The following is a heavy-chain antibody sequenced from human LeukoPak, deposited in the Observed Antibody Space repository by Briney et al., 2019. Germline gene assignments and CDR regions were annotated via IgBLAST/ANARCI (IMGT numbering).Heavy chain of an antibody. CDR3: ASWKQQLVMSD. CDR2: IYYSGST. J-gene: IGHJ4*02. D-gene: IGHD6-13*01. CDR1: GVSISSGGYY. Sequence: SETLSLTCTVSGVSISSGGYYWSWIRQHPGKGLEWIGYIYYSGSTYYNPSLKSRVTISVDTSKNQFSLKLSSVTAADTAVYYCASWKQQLVMSDWGQGTLVTVSS. V-gene: IGHV4-31*03.